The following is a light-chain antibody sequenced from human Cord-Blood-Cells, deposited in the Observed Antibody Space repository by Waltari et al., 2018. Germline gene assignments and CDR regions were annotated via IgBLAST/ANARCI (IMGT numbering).Light chain of an antibody. V-gene: IGKV3-11*01. CDR1: QSVSSY. CDR3: QQRRNWTPA. Sequence: EIVLTQSPATLSLSPGERATLSCRASQSVSSYFAWYQQQPGQAPRLLIYAASNRATGIPGRVSGRGSGTDFTLTISCLVPEDFVVYYRQQRRNWTPACGQGTKVEIQ. J-gene: IGKJ1*01. CDR2: AAS.